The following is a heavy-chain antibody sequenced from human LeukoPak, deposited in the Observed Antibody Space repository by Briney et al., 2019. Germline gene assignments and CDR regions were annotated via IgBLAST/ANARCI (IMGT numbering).Heavy chain of an antibody. CDR2: INWNGGST. CDR1: GFTFDDYG. V-gene: IGHV3-20*04. Sequence: GGSLRLSCVASGFTFDDYGMSWVRQAPGKGLEWVSGINWNGGSTGYADSVKGRFTISRDNAKNSLYLQMNSLRAEDTALYYCASITMIVVPQTDAFDIWGQGTMVTVSS. J-gene: IGHJ3*02. CDR3: ASITMIVVPQTDAFDI. D-gene: IGHD3-22*01.